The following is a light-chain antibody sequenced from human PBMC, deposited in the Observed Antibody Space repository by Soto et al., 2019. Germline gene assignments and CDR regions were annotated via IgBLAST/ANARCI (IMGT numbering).Light chain of an antibody. Sequence: EVVMTQSPVTLSVSPGERATLSCRASQSVYGSLAWYQQKPGQAPRLLIHGASNRATDIPARFSGSGSGTEFSLTINGLQSDDFAVYDCQQYKYWPLTFGGGTKVEIK. CDR1: QSVYGS. CDR3: QQYKYWPLT. V-gene: IGKV3-15*01. CDR2: GAS. J-gene: IGKJ4*01.